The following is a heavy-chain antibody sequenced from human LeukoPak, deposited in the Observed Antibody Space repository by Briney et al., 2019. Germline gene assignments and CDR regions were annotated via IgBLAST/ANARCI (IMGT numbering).Heavy chain of an antibody. CDR2: IYSGGST. Sequence: PGGSLRLSCAASGFTVSSNYMSWVRQAPGKGLEWVSVIYSGGSTYYADSVKGRFTISRDNSKNTLYLQMNSLRAEDTAVYYCARGLPAAKPIYYYYGMDVWGQGTTVTVSS. J-gene: IGHJ6*02. CDR3: ARGLPAAKPIYYYYGMDV. CDR1: GFTVSSNY. D-gene: IGHD2-2*01. V-gene: IGHV3-53*01.